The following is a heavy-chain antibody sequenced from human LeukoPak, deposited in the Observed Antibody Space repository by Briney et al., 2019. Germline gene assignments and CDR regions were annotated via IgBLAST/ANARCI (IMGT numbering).Heavy chain of an antibody. CDR1: GDSVSRSDSY. V-gene: IGHV4-39*01. CDR3: ARRRYYDGSGYLE. Sequence: SETLSLTCSVSGDSVSRSDSYWDWIRQPPGKGLEWIGTIYYSERAYYSPSLKSRVTMSVDPSNNQFSLNLRSVAAADTALYYCARRRYYDGSGYLEWGQGTLLSVSS. J-gene: IGHJ1*01. D-gene: IGHD3-22*01. CDR2: IYYSERA.